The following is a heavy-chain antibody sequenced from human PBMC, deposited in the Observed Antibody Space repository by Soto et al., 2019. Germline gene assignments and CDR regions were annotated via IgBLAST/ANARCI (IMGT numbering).Heavy chain of an antibody. V-gene: IGHV1-18*01. CDR2: INSYNGNT. J-gene: IGHJ5*02. CDR3: VSVVVALGHWFDR. D-gene: IGHD2-15*01. Sequence: QVQLVQSGTEVKKPGASVKVSYKASGYTFTSYGISWVRQATGQGLEWMGRINSYNGNTNYALKLLAQVTMTTATSTSTAYMKLRTLRSDDTAVYYCVSVVVALGHWFDRCCQGTLVTVSS. CDR1: GYTFTSYG.